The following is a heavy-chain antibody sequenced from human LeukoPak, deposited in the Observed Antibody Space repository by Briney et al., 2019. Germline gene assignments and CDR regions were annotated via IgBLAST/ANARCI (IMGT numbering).Heavy chain of an antibody. CDR3: ARPNYYDSSGYNY. V-gene: IGHV4-39*01. D-gene: IGHD3-22*01. Sequence: SETLSLTCTVSGGSISSSSYYWGWIRQPPGKGLEWIGSIYYSGSTYYNPSLKSRVTISVDTSKNQFSLKLSSVIAADTAVYYCARPNYYDSSGYNYWGQGTLVTVSS. CDR2: IYYSGST. J-gene: IGHJ4*02. CDR1: GGSISSSSYY.